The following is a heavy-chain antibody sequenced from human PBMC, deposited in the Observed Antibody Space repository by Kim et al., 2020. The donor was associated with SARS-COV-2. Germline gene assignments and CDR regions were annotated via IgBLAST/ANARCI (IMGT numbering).Heavy chain of an antibody. CDR3: ARGTYSRWYY. V-gene: IGHV4-34*01. D-gene: IGHD2-15*01. J-gene: IGHJ4*02. CDR2: ST. Sequence: STNYNPSLKSRVTISVDTSKNQFSLKLSSVTAADTAVYYCARGTYSRWYYWGQGTLVTVSS.